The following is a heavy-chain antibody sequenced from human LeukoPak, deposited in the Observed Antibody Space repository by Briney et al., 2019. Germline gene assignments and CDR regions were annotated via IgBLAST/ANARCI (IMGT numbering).Heavy chain of an antibody. Sequence: ASVKVSCKASGYTFTSYYMHWVRHPPGQGLELMGIINPSGGSTSYAQKFQGRVTMTRDMSTSTDYVELSSLRSEDTAVYYCARDNSVEDTAWWFDPWGQGTLVTVSS. CDR2: INPSGGST. D-gene: IGHD4-23*01. CDR3: ARDNSVEDTAWWFDP. V-gene: IGHV1-46*01. J-gene: IGHJ5*02. CDR1: GYTFTSYY.